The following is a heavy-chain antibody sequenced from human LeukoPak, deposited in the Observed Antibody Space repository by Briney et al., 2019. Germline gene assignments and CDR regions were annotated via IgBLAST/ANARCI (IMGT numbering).Heavy chain of an antibody. V-gene: IGHV1-69*05. D-gene: IGHD6-19*01. CDR2: IIPIFGTA. Sequence: SVRVSCKASGGTFSSYAISWVRQAPGQGLEWMGRIIPIFGTANYAQKFQGRVTITTDESTSTAYMELSSLRSEDTAVYYCARISRIAVAGHGTWFDPWGQGTLVTVSS. CDR3: ARISRIAVAGHGTWFDP. J-gene: IGHJ5*02. CDR1: GGTFSSYA.